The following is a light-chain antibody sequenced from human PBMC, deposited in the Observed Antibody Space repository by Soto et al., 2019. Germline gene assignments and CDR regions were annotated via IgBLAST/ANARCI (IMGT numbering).Light chain of an antibody. Sequence: EIALTQAPGTLSLSPGERATLSCRACQSVSSSYLAWYQQKPGQAPRLLIYGASARATGIPARFSGSGSGTEFTLTISSLQSEDFAVYYCQQYGSSPIAFGQGPRLEIK. J-gene: IGKJ5*01. CDR2: GAS. CDR1: QSVSSSY. V-gene: IGKV3-20*01. CDR3: QQYGSSPIA.